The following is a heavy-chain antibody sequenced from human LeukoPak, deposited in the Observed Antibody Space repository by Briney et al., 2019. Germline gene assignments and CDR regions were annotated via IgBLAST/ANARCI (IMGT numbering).Heavy chain of an antibody. V-gene: IGHV4-39*07. Sequence: SETLSLTCAVSGGSISTTRHYWGWIRQPPGKGLEWIGNMYYGGSTYYNPSLKSRVTISVDTSKNQFSLKLSSVTAADTAVYSCARDLSLEAAGTFDPWGQGTLVTVPS. J-gene: IGHJ5*02. CDR1: GGSISTTRHY. CDR2: MYYGGST. D-gene: IGHD6-13*01. CDR3: ARDLSLEAAGTFDP.